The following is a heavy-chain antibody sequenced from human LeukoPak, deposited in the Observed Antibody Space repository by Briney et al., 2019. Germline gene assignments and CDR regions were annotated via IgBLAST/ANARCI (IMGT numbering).Heavy chain of an antibody. D-gene: IGHD1-1*01. Sequence: GGSLRLSCVASGFKFSDHGMDWVRQAPGKGLEWVAVIAADGGVKQYADSVKGRFTLSRDNSKNTLYLQMNSLRAEDTAVYYCAKGRFTTGTNSRGDYWGQGTLVTVSS. CDR2: IAADGGVK. CDR3: AKGRFTTGTNSRGDY. V-gene: IGHV3-30*18. J-gene: IGHJ4*02. CDR1: GFKFSDHG.